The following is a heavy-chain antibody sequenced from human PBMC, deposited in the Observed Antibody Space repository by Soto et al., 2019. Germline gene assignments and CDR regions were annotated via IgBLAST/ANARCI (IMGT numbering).Heavy chain of an antibody. D-gene: IGHD6-25*01. V-gene: IGHV3-21*01. J-gene: IGHJ6*02. CDR1: GFTFSSYS. CDR3: ARAPAQYSSARYYYYYGMDV. CDR2: ISSSSSYI. Sequence: GGSLRLSCAASGFTFSSYSMNWVRQAPGKGLEWVSSISSSSSYIYYADSVKGRFTISRDNDKNSLYLQMNSLRDEERAVYYCARAPAQYSSARYYYYYGMDVWGQGTTVTVSS.